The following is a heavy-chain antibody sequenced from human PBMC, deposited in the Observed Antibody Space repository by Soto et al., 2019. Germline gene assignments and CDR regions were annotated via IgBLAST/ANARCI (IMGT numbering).Heavy chain of an antibody. Sequence: SETLSLTCTVSGGSISSSKYYWGWIRQAPGKGLEWVGSIYYSGCTYYNPSLKSRVTISVDTSKNQFSLKLTSMTAADTAIYYCARHGRYYDIGDLTDYWGQGSMVTVSS. CDR1: GGSISSSKYY. D-gene: IGHD3-22*01. CDR3: ARHGRYYDIGDLTDY. V-gene: IGHV4-39*01. J-gene: IGHJ4*02. CDR2: IYYSGCT.